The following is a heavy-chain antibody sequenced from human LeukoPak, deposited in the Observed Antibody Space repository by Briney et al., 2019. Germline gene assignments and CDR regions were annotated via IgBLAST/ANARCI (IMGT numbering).Heavy chain of an antibody. Sequence: PGGSLRLYCAASGFTFSSYWMSWVRQAPGKGLEWVANIKQDGSRIHYVDSVKGRFTISRDNAKNSLYLQMNSLRAEDTAVYYCARDPGIAAAGTVGYFDFWGQGTLVTVSS. CDR2: IKQDGSRI. J-gene: IGHJ4*02. D-gene: IGHD6-13*01. CDR3: ARDPGIAAAGTVGYFDF. V-gene: IGHV3-7*01. CDR1: GFTFSSYW.